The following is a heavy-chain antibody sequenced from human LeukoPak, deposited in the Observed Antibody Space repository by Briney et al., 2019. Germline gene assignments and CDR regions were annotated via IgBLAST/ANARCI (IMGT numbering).Heavy chain of an antibody. J-gene: IGHJ4*02. V-gene: IGHV3-48*03. CDR2: LSSSGSAF. CDR3: ARSARLMKGVVEVTALDD. D-gene: IGHD3-3*01. Sequence: GGSLRLSCEDSGFTFRSYEMNWVRQAPGKGLEWIAYLSSSGSAFSYADSVKGRFTIARDNAKNSVYLEMNSLRADDTAVYYCARSARLMKGVVEVTALDDWGQGTLVTVTS. CDR1: GFTFRSYE.